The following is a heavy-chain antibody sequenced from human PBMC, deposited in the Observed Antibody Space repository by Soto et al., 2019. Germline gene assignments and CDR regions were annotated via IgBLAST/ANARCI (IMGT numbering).Heavy chain of an antibody. CDR3: ARGYYDFWSGYYMGAFDI. CDR1: GYTFTSYG. CDR2: ISAYNGNT. Sequence: GASVKVSCKASGYTFTSYGISWVRQAPGQGLEWMGWISAYNGNTNYAQKLQGRVTMTTDTSTSTAYMELRSLRSDDTAVYYCARGYYDFWSGYYMGAFDIWGQGTMVTVS. V-gene: IGHV1-18*01. D-gene: IGHD3-3*01. J-gene: IGHJ3*02.